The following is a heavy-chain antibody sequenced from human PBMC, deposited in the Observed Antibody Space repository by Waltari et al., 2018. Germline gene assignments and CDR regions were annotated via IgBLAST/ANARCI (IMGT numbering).Heavy chain of an antibody. CDR3: ARTRSSSCPIDY. CDR1: GGSFSGYY. V-gene: IGHV4-34*01. Sequence: QVQLQQWGAGLLKPSETLSLTCAVYGGSFSGYYWSWIRQPPGKGLEWIGEINHSGSTKYNRALRSRVTISGDTSKNQFSLKLSSVTAADTAVYYCARTRSSSCPIDYWGQGTLVTVSS. J-gene: IGHJ4*02. CDR2: INHSGST. D-gene: IGHD6-13*01.